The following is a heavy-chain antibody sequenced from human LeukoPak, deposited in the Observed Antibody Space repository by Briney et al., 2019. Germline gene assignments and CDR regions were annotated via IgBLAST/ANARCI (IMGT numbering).Heavy chain of an antibody. CDR1: GFTFSSYA. Sequence: PGGSLRLSCAASGFTFSSYAMSWVRQAPGKGLEWVSAISGGGGSTYYADSVKGRFTISRDNSKNTLYLQMNSLRAEDTAVYYCAKEARYCSSTSCHQYYFDYWGQGTLVTVSS. CDR2: ISGGGGST. D-gene: IGHD2-2*01. J-gene: IGHJ4*02. V-gene: IGHV3-23*01. CDR3: AKEARYCSSTSCHQYYFDY.